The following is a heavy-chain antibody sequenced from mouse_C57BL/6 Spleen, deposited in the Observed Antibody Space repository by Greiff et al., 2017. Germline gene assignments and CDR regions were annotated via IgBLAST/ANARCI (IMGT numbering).Heavy chain of an antibody. D-gene: IGHD1-1*01. CDR1: GYSFTGYF. CDR2: INPYNGDT. V-gene: IGHV1-20*01. CDR3: ANYYGSSYYAMDY. J-gene: IGHJ4*01. Sequence: EVQLQQSGPELVKPGDSVKISCKASGYSFTGYFMNWVMQSHEKSLEWIGRINPYNGDTFYNQKFKGKATLTVDKSSSTAHMELRSLTSEDSAVYYCANYYGSSYYAMDYWGQGTSVTVSS.